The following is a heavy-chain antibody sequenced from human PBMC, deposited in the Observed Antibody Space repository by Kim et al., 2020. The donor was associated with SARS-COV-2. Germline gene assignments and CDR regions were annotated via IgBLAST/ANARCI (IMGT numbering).Heavy chain of an antibody. CDR2: IGTAGDT. D-gene: IGHD6-13*01. Sequence: GGSLRLSCAASGFTFSSYDMHWVRQATGKGLEWVSAIGTAGDTYYPGSVKGRFTISRENAKNSSYLQMNSLRAGDTPVYYCVRGSLEQLVLRYYYYMDV. J-gene: IGHJ6*03. CDR3: VRGSLEQLVLRYYYYMDV. V-gene: IGHV3-13*01. CDR1: GFTFSSYD.